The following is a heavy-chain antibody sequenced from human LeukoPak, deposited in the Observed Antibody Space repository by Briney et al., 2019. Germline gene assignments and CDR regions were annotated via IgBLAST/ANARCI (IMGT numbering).Heavy chain of an antibody. J-gene: IGHJ4*02. CDR2: IRSKANSHAT. V-gene: IGHV3-73*01. CDR1: GFIFSGSA. Sequence: GGSLKLSCAASGFIFSGSAVHWVRQASGKGLDWVGRIRSKANSHATAYAASVKGRFTIFRDDSKNTAYLQMNSLKIEDTAMYYCARRGDYSAPGDYWGQGTLVTVSS. D-gene: IGHD3-10*01. CDR3: ARRGDYSAPGDY.